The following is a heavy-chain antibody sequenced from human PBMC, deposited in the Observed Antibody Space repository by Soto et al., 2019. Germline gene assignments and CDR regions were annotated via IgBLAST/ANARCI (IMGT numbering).Heavy chain of an antibody. CDR1: GGSISRYY. CDR3: ARDRSTYGGGGTGEVKENWFDP. V-gene: IGHV4-59*01. J-gene: IGHJ5*02. Sequence: SETLSLTCSVSGGSISRYYWSWIRQPPGKGLEWIGCAYYSGDTGYDPSLKSRVTMAVDTSKSQVTLKLSSVTAADTAVYYCARDRSTYGGGGTGEVKENWFDPWGQGALVTVSS. D-gene: IGHD2-8*01. CDR2: AYYSGDT.